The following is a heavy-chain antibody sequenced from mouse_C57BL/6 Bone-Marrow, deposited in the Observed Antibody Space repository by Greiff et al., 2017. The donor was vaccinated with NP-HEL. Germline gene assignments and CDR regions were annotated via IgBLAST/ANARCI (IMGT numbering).Heavy chain of an antibody. D-gene: IGHD5-5*01. J-gene: IGHJ4*01. CDR3: TSPYLNAMDY. V-gene: IGHV1-15*01. CDR2: IDPETGGT. Sequence: QVQLQQSGAELVRPGASVTLSCKASGYTFTDYEMHWVKQTPVHGLEWIGAIDPETGGTAYNQKFKGKAILTADKSSSTAYMELRSLTSEDSAVYYCTSPYLNAMDYWGQGTSVTVSS. CDR1: GYTFTDYE.